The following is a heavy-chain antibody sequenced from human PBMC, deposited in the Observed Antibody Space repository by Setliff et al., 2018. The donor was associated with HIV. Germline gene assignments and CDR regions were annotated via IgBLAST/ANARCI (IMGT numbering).Heavy chain of an antibody. CDR2: INPNSGGT. V-gene: IGHV1-2*04. J-gene: IGHJ3*02. D-gene: IGHD1-26*01. CDR3: ARGTRVGANDAFDI. Sequence: ASVKVSCKASGYTFTGYFIHLLRQAPGQGPEWMGRINPNSGGTNYAQKFQGWVTMTRDTSISTAYMELSRLRSDDTAVYYCARGTRVGANDAFDIWGQGTMVTVSS. CDR1: GYTFTGYF.